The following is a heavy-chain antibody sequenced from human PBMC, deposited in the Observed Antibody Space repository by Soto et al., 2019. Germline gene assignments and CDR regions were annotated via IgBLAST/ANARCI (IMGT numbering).Heavy chain of an antibody. Sequence: ESGGGLVKPGGSLRLSCAASGFTFSSYSMNWVRQAPGKGLEWVSSISSSSSYIYYADSVKGRFTISRDNAKNSLYLQMNSLRAEDTAVYYCAREVSVTGVDWYFDLWGRGTLVTVSS. J-gene: IGHJ2*01. D-gene: IGHD2-21*02. CDR2: ISSSSSYI. CDR1: GFTFSSYS. CDR3: AREVSVTGVDWYFDL. V-gene: IGHV3-21*01.